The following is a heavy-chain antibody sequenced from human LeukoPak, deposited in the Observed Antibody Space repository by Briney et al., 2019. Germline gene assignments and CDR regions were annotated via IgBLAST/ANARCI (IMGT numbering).Heavy chain of an antibody. CDR3: ARSKNYGGNSFDY. CDR2: IIPILSIA. J-gene: IGHJ4*02. D-gene: IGHD4-23*01. V-gene: IGHV1-69*04. Sequence: SVSVSSKASGGTFIIYAISWVRQAPGQGLEWMGRIIPILSIANYAQKSQGRLTITAEESTSTAYMELSSLRSEDKTVYYCARSKNYGGNSFDYWGQGTLVTVSS. CDR1: GGTFIIYA.